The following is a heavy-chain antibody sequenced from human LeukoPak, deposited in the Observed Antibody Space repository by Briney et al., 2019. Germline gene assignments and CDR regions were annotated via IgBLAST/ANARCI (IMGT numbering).Heavy chain of an antibody. J-gene: IGHJ4*02. Sequence: SETLSLTCTVSGRSISSSYGGWIRQAAGRGLECIGRIYSCGNTNYNPSLKSRAPMSRNTPQNQTSRRRAPLTVAAAAIHYCASEASGWYIDYWGQGTLVTVSS. CDR1: GRSISSSY. D-gene: IGHD6-19*01. CDR3: ASEASGWYIDY. CDR2: IYSCGNT. V-gene: IGHV4-4*07.